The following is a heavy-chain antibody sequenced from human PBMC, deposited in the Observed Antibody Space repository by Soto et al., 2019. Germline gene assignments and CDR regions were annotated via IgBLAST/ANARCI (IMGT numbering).Heavy chain of an antibody. CDR1: GFTFSNYA. Sequence: GGSLRLSCVASGFTFSNYAMSWVRQAPGKGLDWISTITYSGGTTHYADSVKGRFTVSRDNSKNTLYLQMNSLRAEDTAVYYCAKSPGMYYYDSSGYYHYDYWGQGTLVTVSS. CDR2: ITYSGGTT. CDR3: AKSPGMYYYDSSGYYHYDY. J-gene: IGHJ4*02. D-gene: IGHD3-22*01. V-gene: IGHV3-23*01.